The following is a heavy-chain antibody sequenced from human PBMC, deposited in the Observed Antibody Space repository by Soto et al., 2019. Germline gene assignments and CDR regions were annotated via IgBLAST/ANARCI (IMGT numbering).Heavy chain of an antibody. CDR1: GFTFSTST. CDR2: ISSSSTYT. Sequence: PVGSLRLSCAASGFTFSTSTMNWVRQAPGQGLEWVSSISSSSTYTYYAASVKGRFTISRDNAKNSLYLQMNSLRAEDTAVYYCARVGSPGYCSGGYRPPPDYWGQGTLVTVSS. D-gene: IGHD2-15*01. V-gene: IGHV3-21*01. CDR3: ARVGSPGYCSGGYRPPPDY. J-gene: IGHJ4*02.